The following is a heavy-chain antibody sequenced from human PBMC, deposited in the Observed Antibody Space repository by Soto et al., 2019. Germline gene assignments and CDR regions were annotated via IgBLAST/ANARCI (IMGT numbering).Heavy chain of an antibody. CDR2: ISGSGGST. CDR3: AKDPQKYCSGGSCYFDY. J-gene: IGHJ4*02. CDR1: GFTFSSYA. V-gene: IGHV3-23*01. Sequence: GGSLRLSCAASGFTFSSYAMSWVRQAPGKGLEWVSAISGSGGSTYYADSVKGRFTISRDNSKNTLYLQMNRLRAEDTAVYYCAKDPQKYCSGGSCYFDYWGQGTLVTVSS. D-gene: IGHD2-15*01.